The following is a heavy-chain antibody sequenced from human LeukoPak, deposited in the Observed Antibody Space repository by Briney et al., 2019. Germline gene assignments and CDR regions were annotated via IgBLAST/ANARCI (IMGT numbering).Heavy chain of an antibody. CDR1: RFTFSNYA. V-gene: IGHV3-64*01. J-gene: IGHJ4*02. Sequence: GGSLRLSCAASRFTFSNYAMHWVRQAPGKGLEYVSAINSNGGDTYYANSVKGRFTISRDNSKNTLYLQMGSLRAEDMAVYYCARSGYHDSTGYLDYWGQGALVTVSS. CDR3: ARSGYHDSTGYLDY. D-gene: IGHD3-22*01. CDR2: INSNGGDT.